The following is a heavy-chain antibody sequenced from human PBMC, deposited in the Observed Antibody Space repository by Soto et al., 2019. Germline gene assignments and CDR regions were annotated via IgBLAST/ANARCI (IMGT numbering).Heavy chain of an antibody. D-gene: IGHD3-3*01. CDR1: GGSISSYY. V-gene: IGHV4-59*01. CDR2: IYYSGST. CDR3: ARGERFLVWFYYFDY. J-gene: IGHJ4*02. Sequence: PSETLSLTCTVSGGSISSYYWSWIRQPPGKGLEWIGYIYYSGSTNYNPSLKSRVTISVDTSKNQFSLKLSSVTAADTAVYYCARGERFLVWFYYFDYWGKGTLVTVSS.